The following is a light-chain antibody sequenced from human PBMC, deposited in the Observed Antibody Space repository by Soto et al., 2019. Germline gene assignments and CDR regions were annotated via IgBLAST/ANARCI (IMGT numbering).Light chain of an antibody. J-gene: IGKJ4*01. CDR2: DAS. V-gene: IGKV3-11*01. Sequence: EVVLTQSPAILSLSPGERATLSCRASQSIGNSLAWYQQKPGQAPRLLIYDASNRATGIPGRISGSESGTDFTLTISSLEVEDFAVYYCQHRGNWPAFGGGTKVEIK. CDR3: QHRGNWPA. CDR1: QSIGNS.